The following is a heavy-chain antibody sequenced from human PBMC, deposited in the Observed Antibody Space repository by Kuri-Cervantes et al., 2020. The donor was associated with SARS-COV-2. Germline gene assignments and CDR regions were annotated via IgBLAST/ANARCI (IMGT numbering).Heavy chain of an antibody. CDR3: ARDQSGSYYFGYFDY. Sequence: GESLKISCAASGFTFSSYAMNWVRQAPGEGLQWVSSISSSSSYIYYADSVKGRFTISRDNAKNSLYLQMNSLRAEDTAVYYCARDQSGSYYFGYFDYWGQGTLVTVSS. D-gene: IGHD1-26*01. V-gene: IGHV3-21*01. J-gene: IGHJ4*02. CDR1: GFTFSSYA. CDR2: ISSSSSYI.